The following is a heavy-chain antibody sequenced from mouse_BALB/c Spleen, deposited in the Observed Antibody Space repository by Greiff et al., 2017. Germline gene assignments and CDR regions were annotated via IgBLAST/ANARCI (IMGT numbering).Heavy chain of an antibody. CDR2: ISSGSSTI. Sequence: EVQLVESGGGLVQPGGSRKLSCAASGFTFSSFGMHWVRQAPEKGLEWVAYISSGSSTIYYADTVKGRFTISRDNPKNTLFLQMTSLRSEDTAMYYCARSEYGNAMDYWGQGTSVTVAS. J-gene: IGHJ4*01. CDR1: GFTFSSFG. D-gene: IGHD2-1*01. V-gene: IGHV5-17*02. CDR3: ARSEYGNAMDY.